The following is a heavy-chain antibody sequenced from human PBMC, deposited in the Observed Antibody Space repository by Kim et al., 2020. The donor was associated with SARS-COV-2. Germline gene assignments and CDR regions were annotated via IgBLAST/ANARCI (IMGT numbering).Heavy chain of an antibody. CDR2: IYYSGST. CDR3: ARLSLVVAAKGGNWFDP. Sequence: SETLSLTCTVSGGSISSGGYYWSWIRQHPGKGLEWIGYIYYSGSTYYNPSLKSRVTISVDTSKNQFSLKLSSVTAADTAVYYCARLSLVVAAKGGNWFDPWGQGTLVTVSS. D-gene: IGHD2-15*01. V-gene: IGHV4-31*03. J-gene: IGHJ5*02. CDR1: GGSISSGGYY.